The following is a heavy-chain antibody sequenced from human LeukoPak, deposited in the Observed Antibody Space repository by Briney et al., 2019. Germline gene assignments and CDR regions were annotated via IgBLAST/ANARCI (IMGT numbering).Heavy chain of an antibody. D-gene: IGHD2-15*01. CDR3: ARDRGYCSGGSCSGGYAFDI. CDR1: GFTFSSYS. J-gene: IGHJ3*02. CDR2: ISSSSSYI. Sequence: GGSLRLSCAASGFTFSSYSMNWVRQAPGKGLEWVSSISSSSSYIYYADLVKGRFTISRDNAKNSLYLQMNSLRAEDTAVYYCARDRGYCSGGSCSGGYAFDIWGQGTMVTVSS. V-gene: IGHV3-21*01.